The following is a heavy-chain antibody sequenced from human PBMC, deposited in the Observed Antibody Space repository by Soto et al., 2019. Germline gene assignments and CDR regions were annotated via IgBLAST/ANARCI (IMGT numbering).Heavy chain of an antibody. CDR2: INSDGSST. V-gene: IGHV3-74*01. CDR1: GFTFSSYW. D-gene: IGHD1-26*01. Sequence: GGSLRLSCAASGFTFSSYWMHWVRQAPGKGLVWVSRINSDGSSTSYADSVKGRFTISRDNAKNTLYLQMNSLRAEDTAVYYCERAWELPSIGYWGQGTLVTVSS. J-gene: IGHJ4*02. CDR3: ERAWELPSIGY.